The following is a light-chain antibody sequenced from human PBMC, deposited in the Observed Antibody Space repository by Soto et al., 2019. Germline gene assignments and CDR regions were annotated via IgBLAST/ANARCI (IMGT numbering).Light chain of an antibody. CDR2: DAS. CDR1: QSVSSY. J-gene: IGKJ1*01. V-gene: IGKV3-11*01. CDR3: QQRINSPRT. Sequence: EIVLTQSPATLSSSPGERATLSCRASQSVSSYLAWYQQKPGQAPRLLIYDASDRATGIPARFSGSGSGTDFTLTISSLEPEDFAVYYCQQRINSPRTFGQGTKVEIK.